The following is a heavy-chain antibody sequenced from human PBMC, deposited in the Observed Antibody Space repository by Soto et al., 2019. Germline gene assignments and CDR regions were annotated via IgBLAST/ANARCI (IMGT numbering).Heavy chain of an antibody. CDR2: ISAYNGNT. D-gene: IGHD3-22*01. CDR1: GYTFTSYG. CDR3: ARDGLIVGYYYGGSWFDP. J-gene: IGHJ5*02. V-gene: IGHV1-18*01. Sequence: ASVKVSCKASGYTFTSYGISWVRQAPGQGLEWMGWISAYNGNTNYAPKLQGRVTMTTDTSTSTAYMELRSLRSDDTAVYYCARDGLIVGYYYGGSWFDPWGQGTLVTVSS.